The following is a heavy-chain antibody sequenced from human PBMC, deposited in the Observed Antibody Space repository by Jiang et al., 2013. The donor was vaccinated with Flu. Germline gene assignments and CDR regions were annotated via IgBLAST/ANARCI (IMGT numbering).Heavy chain of an antibody. CDR3: ARHLIASRGMDV. V-gene: IGHV5-10-1*03. CDR1: GYTFTTYW. Sequence: QLVESGAEVKKPGESLRISCKGSGYTFTTYWISWVRQMPGKGLEWMGRIDPSDSDITYSPSFEGHVTISVDKSISTAYLQWSSLKASDTAMYYCARHLIASRGMDVWGQGTTVTVSS. J-gene: IGHJ6*02. CDR2: IDPSDSDI.